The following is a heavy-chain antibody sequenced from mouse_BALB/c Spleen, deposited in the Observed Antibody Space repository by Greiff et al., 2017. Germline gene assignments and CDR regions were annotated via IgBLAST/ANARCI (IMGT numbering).Heavy chain of an antibody. Sequence: EVKVVESGGGLVKPGGSLKLSCAASGFTFSSYAMSWVRQTPEKRLEWVASISSGGSTYYPDSVKGRFTISRDNARNILYLQMSSLRSEDTAMYYCARVITTVVAIDYWGQGTTLTVSS. CDR3: ARVITTVVAIDY. J-gene: IGHJ2*01. CDR2: ISSGGST. V-gene: IGHV5-6-5*01. D-gene: IGHD1-1*01. CDR1: GFTFSSYA.